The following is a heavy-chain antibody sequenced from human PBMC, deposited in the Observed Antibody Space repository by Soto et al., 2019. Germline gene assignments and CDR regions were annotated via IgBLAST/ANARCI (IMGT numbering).Heavy chain of an antibody. V-gene: IGHV1-46*01. J-gene: IGHJ5*02. Sequence: XSVKVSFKASGYTFTSYYMHLVRHAPGQGFEWMGIINPSGGSTSYAQKFQGRVTMTRDTSTSAVYMELSSLRSEDTAVYYCARATVAGENWFDPWGQGTLVTVSS. D-gene: IGHD6-19*01. CDR3: ARATVAGENWFDP. CDR1: GYTFTSYY. CDR2: INPSGGST.